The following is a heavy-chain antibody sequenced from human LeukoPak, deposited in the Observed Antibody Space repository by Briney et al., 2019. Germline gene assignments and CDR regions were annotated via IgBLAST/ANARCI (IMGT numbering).Heavy chain of an antibody. CDR3: AKEFVVVVVAAAYAFDI. J-gene: IGHJ3*02. V-gene: IGHV3-30*18. CDR2: ISYDGSNK. Sequence: GGSLRLSCAASGFTFSSYGMPWVRQAPGKGLEWVAVISYDGSNKYYADSVKGRFTISRDNSKNTLYLQMNSLRAEDTAVYYCAKEFVVVVVAAAYAFDIWGQGTMVTVSS. D-gene: IGHD2-15*01. CDR1: GFTFSSYG.